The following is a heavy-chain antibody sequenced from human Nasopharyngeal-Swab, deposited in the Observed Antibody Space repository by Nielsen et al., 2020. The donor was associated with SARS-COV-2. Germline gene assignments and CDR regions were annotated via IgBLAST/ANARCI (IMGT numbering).Heavy chain of an antibody. D-gene: IGHD3-9*01. J-gene: IGHJ3*02. Sequence: WIRQPPGKGLEWIGYLYYSGSTFYNPSLKRRATISLDTSKNQLSLKLNSVTAADTAVYYCARVLTGPHDAFGIWGQGTMVTVSS. CDR2: LYYSGST. V-gene: IGHV4-59*01. CDR3: ARVLTGPHDAFGI.